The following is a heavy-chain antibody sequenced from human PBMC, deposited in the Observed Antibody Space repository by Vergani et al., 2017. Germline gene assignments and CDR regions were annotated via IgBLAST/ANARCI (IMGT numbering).Heavy chain of an antibody. Sequence: QAQLVQSGAEVKKPGSSVKVSCKASGGTFSSYGMHWVRQAPGKGLEWVAVIWYDGSNKYYADSVKGRFTISRDNAKNSLYLQMNSLRAEDTAVYYCAGGRGSYWGQGTLVTVSS. J-gene: IGHJ4*02. CDR2: IWYDGSNK. CDR3: AGGRGSY. V-gene: IGHV3-33*01. CDR1: GGTFSSYG. D-gene: IGHD1-26*01.